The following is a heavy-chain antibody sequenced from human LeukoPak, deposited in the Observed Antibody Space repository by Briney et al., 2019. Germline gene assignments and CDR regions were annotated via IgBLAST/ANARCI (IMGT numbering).Heavy chain of an antibody. CDR2: ISYDGSNK. D-gene: IGHD3-3*01. V-gene: IGHV3-30-3*01. CDR1: GFTFSSYA. CDR3: ARRTQNDDLWSGSPDWYFDL. Sequence: GGSLRLSCAASGFTFSSYAMHWVRQAPGKGLEWVAVISYDGSNKYYADSVKGRFTISRDNSKNTLYLQMNSLRAEDTAVYYCARRTQNDDLWSGSPDWYFDLWGRGTLVTASS. J-gene: IGHJ2*01.